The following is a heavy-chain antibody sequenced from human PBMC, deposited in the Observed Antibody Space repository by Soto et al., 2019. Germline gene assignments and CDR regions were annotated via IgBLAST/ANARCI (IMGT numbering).Heavy chain of an antibody. J-gene: IGHJ6*02. Sequence: LGVSLRLSCAASAFNFSGYCMHWVRQAPGKGLEWVAVIWYDGSNKYYADSVKGRFTISRDNSKNTLYLQMNSLRAEDTAVYYCARDTVSGGDYYYGMDVWGQGTTVTVSS. CDR1: AFNFSGYC. CDR3: ARDTVSGGDYYYGMDV. D-gene: IGHD2-15*01. CDR2: IWYDGSNK. V-gene: IGHV3-33*01.